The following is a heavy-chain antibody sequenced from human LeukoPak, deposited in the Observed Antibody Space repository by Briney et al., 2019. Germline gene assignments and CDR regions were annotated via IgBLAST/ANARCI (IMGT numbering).Heavy chain of an antibody. CDR1: GFTFSSYE. V-gene: IGHV3-48*03. D-gene: IGHD5-24*01. CDR3: AREDGYNAFDY. J-gene: IGHJ4*02. CDR2: ISSSGSTI. Sequence: GGSLRLSCAASGFTFSSYEMNWVRQAPGKGLEWISYISSSGSTIYYADSVKGRFTISRVNAKNSLYLQMNSLRAEDTAVYYCAREDGYNAFDYWGQGTLVTVSS.